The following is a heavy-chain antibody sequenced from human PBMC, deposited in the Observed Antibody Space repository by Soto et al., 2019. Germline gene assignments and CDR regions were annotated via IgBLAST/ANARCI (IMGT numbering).Heavy chain of an antibody. D-gene: IGHD6-19*01. V-gene: IGHV1-69*02. CDR2: IIPILGIA. CDR3: ARKPLNPGIAVAGYFPDFDI. CDR1: GGTFSSYT. Sequence: SVKVSCKASGGTFSSYTISWVRQAPGQGLEWMGRIIPILGIANYAQKFQGRVTITADKSTSTAYMELNSLRAEDTAVYYCARKPLNPGIAVAGYFPDFDIWGQGTMVTVSS. J-gene: IGHJ3*02.